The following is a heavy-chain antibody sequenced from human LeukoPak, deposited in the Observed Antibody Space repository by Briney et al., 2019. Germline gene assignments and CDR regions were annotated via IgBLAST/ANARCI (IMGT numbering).Heavy chain of an antibody. J-gene: IGHJ6*02. V-gene: IGHV3-21*06. CDR1: GFTFTRFN. CDR3: ARPFYYDNNGGEGMDV. CDR2: ITTSGTYI. Sequence: PGGSLSLSCAASGFTFTRFNMNWVRQAPGKGLELVSSITTSGTYIYYADSVKGRFTISRDNAKNSLYLQMNSLRAEDTAVYYCARPFYYDNNGGEGMDVWGQGTTVTVSS. D-gene: IGHD3-22*01.